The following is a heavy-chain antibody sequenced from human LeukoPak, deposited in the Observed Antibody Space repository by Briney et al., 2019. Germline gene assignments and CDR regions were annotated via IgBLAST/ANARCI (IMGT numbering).Heavy chain of an antibody. Sequence: GGSLRLSCAVSGFNVISRYMSWVRQAPGKGLEWVSVINSANDTFYTDSVKGRFTISRDNAKNSLYLQMNSLRAEDTALYYCAKDIAAAGINWFDPWGQGTLVTVSS. CDR1: GFNVISRY. CDR2: INSANDT. CDR3: AKDIAAAGINWFDP. V-gene: IGHV3-53*05. D-gene: IGHD6-13*01. J-gene: IGHJ5*02.